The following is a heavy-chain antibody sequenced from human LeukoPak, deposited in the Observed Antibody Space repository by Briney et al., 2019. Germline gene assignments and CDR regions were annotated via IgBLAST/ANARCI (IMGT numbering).Heavy chain of an antibody. Sequence: SQTLSLTCVISGDSVSSSSAAWNWIRQSPSRGLEWLGRTYYRSKWYHDYAVSVRSRITINPDTSKNQFSLQLNSVTPEDTAVYYCARSGAEGDTGGVLFDYWGQGTLVTVSS. D-gene: IGHD1-26*01. CDR2: TYYRSKWYH. V-gene: IGHV6-1*01. J-gene: IGHJ4*02. CDR3: ARSGAEGDTGGVLFDY. CDR1: GDSVSSSSAA.